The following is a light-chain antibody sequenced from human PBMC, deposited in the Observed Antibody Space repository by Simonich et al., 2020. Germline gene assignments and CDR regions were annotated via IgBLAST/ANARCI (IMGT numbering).Light chain of an antibody. CDR3: QQYYSTPFT. V-gene: IGKV4-1*01. J-gene: IGKJ3*01. CDR2: WAS. CDR1: QSVLYSSNNKTY. Sequence: DIVMTQSPDSLAVSLGERATINCKSSQSVLYSSNNKTYLAWYQQKPGQPPKLLIYWASTRESGVPDRFSGSGSGTDFTLTIGSLQAEDVAVYYCQQYYSTPFTFGPGTKVDIK.